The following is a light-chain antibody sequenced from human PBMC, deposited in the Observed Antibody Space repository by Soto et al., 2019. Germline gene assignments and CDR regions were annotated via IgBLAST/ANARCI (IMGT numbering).Light chain of an antibody. V-gene: IGLV1-44*01. CDR2: SNN. CDR1: SSNIGSKT. CDR3: ASWDDSLNGWV. Sequence: QSVLTQPPSASGTPGQRVPISCSGSSSNIGSKTVNWYQQVPGTAPKLLIHSNNQRPSGVPDRLSGSKSGTSASLASSGLQSEDEADYYCASWDDSLNGWVFGGGTKLTVL. J-gene: IGLJ3*02.